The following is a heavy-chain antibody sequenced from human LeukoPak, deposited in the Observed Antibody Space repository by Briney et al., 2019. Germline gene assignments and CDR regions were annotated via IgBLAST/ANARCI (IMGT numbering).Heavy chain of an antibody. CDR2: ISWNSASV. V-gene: IGHV3-9*01. Sequence: GGSLRLSCEASGFTFDDYGMHWVRQAPGKGLEWVSTISWNSASVGYVDSVKGRFTISRDNAKKTLYLQMNSLRPEDTALYYCAKDYGYSSSWYDYWGQGALVTVSS. CDR1: GFTFDDYG. CDR3: AKDYGYSSSWYDY. J-gene: IGHJ4*02. D-gene: IGHD6-13*01.